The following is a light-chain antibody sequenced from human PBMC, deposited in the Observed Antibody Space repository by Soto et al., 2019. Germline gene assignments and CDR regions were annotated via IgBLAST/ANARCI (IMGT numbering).Light chain of an antibody. CDR2: GAS. Sequence: ENVLTQSPGTLSLSPGEGATLSCRASQSVKNNYLAWYQLKPGQAPRLLIYGASIRATGIADRCSGSGSGTDFTLTINRLEPEDFAVYHCQQYGSAPETFGQGTKLEI. V-gene: IGKV3-20*01. CDR1: QSVKNNY. J-gene: IGKJ2*01. CDR3: QQYGSAPET.